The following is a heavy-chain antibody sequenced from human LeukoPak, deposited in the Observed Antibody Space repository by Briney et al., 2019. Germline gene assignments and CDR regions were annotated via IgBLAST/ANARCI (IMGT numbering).Heavy chain of an antibody. J-gene: IGHJ4*02. Sequence: GASVKVSCKASGYTFTTYAITWVRQAPGQGLEWMGWISPYNGNTKYEQKFQDRVTMTTDTSTSAAYMELRSLRSDDTAVYYCANGDCGEPFDYWGQGTLVTVSS. V-gene: IGHV1-18*01. CDR2: ISPYNGNT. D-gene: IGHD4-17*01. CDR1: GYTFTTYA. CDR3: ANGDCGEPFDY.